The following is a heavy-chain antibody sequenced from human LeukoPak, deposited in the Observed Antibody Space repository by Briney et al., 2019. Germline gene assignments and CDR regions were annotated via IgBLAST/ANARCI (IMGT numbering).Heavy chain of an antibody. V-gene: IGHV1-2*02. CDR2: INPNSGGT. J-gene: IGHJ4*02. D-gene: IGHD3-9*01. CDR1: GYTFTGYY. CDR3: ARDLGAYDILTGYYITLEDY. Sequence: ASVKVSCKASGYTFTGYYMHWVRQAPGQGLEWMGWINPNSGGTNYAQKFQGRVTMTRDTSISTAYMELSRLRSDDTAVYYCARDLGAYDILTGYYITLEDYWGQGTLVTVSS.